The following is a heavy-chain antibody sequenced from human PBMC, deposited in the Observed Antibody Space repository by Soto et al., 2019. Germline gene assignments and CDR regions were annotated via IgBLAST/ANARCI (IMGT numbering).Heavy chain of an antibody. Sequence: EVQLVESGGGLVKPGGSLRLSCAASGFTFSSYSMNWVRQAPGKGLEWVSSISSSSSYIYYADSVKGRFTISRDNAKNSLYLQMNSLRAEDTAVYYCATDIVVVPAGTPYAFDIWGQGTMVTVSS. V-gene: IGHV3-21*01. CDR2: ISSSSSYI. J-gene: IGHJ3*02. CDR1: GFTFSSYS. D-gene: IGHD2-2*01. CDR3: ATDIVVVPAGTPYAFDI.